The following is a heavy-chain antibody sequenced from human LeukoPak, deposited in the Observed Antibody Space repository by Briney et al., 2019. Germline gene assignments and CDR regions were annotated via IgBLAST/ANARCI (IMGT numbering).Heavy chain of an antibody. CDR1: GGSFSGYY. V-gene: IGHV4-34*01. CDR3: ASQGLNYYDSSGYSLGY. D-gene: IGHD3-22*01. Sequence: SETLSLTCAVYGGSFSGYYWSWIRQPPGKGLEWIGEINHSGSTNYNPSLKSRVTISVDTSKNQFSLKLSSVTAADTAVYYCASQGLNYYDSSGYSLGYWGQGTLVTVSS. CDR2: INHSGST. J-gene: IGHJ4*02.